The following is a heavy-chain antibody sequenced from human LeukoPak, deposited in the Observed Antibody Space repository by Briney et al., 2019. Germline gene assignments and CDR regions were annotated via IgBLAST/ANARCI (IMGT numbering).Heavy chain of an antibody. J-gene: IGHJ4*02. D-gene: IGHD4-17*01. CDR1: GGTFRSYA. V-gene: IGHV1-69*13. Sequence: SVKVSCKASGGTFRSYAINWVRQAPGKGLEWMGGIIPMINTPKYAQRFQGRVTITADDSTSTGYMEVSSLRSEDTAVYYCAIFQGTYGDNDNDYWGQGTLVTVSS. CDR3: AIFQGTYGDNDNDY. CDR2: IIPMINTP.